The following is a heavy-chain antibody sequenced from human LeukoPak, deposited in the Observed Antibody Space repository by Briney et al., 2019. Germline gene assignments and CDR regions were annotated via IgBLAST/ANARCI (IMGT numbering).Heavy chain of an antibody. V-gene: IGHV3-74*01. D-gene: IGHD6-6*01. CDR3: ARDIAARPD. CDR2: INSDGSST. CDR1: GFTSVGYW. Sequence: GGSLGPSWEAPGFTSVGYWMHWFRQAPGKGRLWVSRINSDGSSTSYADSEKGRFTISRDNAKNTLYLQMNSLRAEDTAVYYCARDIAARPDWGQGTLVTVSS. J-gene: IGHJ4*02.